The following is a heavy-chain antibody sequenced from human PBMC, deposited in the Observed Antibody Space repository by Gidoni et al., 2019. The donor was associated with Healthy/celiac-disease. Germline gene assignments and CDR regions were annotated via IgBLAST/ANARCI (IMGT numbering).Heavy chain of an antibody. CDR2: ISAYNGNT. V-gene: IGHV1-18*04. CDR1: GYTFTSYG. Sequence: QVQLVQSGAEVKKPGASVKVSCTASGYTFTSYGISWVRQAPGQGLEWMGWISAYNGNTNYAQKLQGRVTMTTDTSTSTAYMELRSLRSDDTAVYYCAREVTDSSGWYSVGYFDYWGQGTLVTVSS. D-gene: IGHD6-19*01. J-gene: IGHJ4*02. CDR3: AREVTDSSGWYSVGYFDY.